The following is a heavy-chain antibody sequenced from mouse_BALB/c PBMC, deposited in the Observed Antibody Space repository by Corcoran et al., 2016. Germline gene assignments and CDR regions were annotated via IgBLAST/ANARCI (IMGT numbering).Heavy chain of an antibody. CDR3: ARNEDDYDAVDY. V-gene: IGHV1-62-2*01. Sequence: IPLQPSGPRLVKLGASVKLPCKASGYTFTEYIIHWVKQRSGQGLQWIGWFYPGSGSIKYNEKFKDKATLTADKSSSTIYMELSRLTSEDSAVYFCARNEDDYDAVDYWGQGTSVTVSS. CDR1: GYTFTEYI. J-gene: IGHJ4*01. CDR2: FYPGSGSI.